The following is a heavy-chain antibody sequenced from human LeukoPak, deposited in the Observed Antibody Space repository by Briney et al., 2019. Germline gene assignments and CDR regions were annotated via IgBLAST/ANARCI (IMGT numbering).Heavy chain of an antibody. Sequence: SETLSLTCTVSGGSISSGGYYWSWIRQHPGKGLEWIGYIYYSGSTYYNPSLKSRVTISVDTSKNQFSLKLSSVTAADTAVYYCARDRDGSCYFDYWGQGTLVTVSS. D-gene: IGHD2-15*01. CDR2: IYYSGST. CDR3: ARDRDGSCYFDY. J-gene: IGHJ4*02. V-gene: IGHV4-31*03. CDR1: GGSISSGGYY.